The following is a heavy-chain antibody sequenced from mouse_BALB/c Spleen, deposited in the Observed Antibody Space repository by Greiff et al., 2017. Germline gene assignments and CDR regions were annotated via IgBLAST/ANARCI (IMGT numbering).Heavy chain of an antibody. D-gene: IGHD2-4*01. Sequence: EVKLVESGGGLVQPGGSLKLSCAASGFTFSSYTMSWVRQTPEKRLEWVAYISNGGGSTYYPDTVKGRFTISGDNAKNTLYLQMSSLKSEDTAMYYCARRVIYYDYDAGYFDYWGQGTTLTVSS. CDR3: ARRVIYYDYDAGYFDY. J-gene: IGHJ2*01. V-gene: IGHV5-12-2*01. CDR2: ISNGGGST. CDR1: GFTFSSYT.